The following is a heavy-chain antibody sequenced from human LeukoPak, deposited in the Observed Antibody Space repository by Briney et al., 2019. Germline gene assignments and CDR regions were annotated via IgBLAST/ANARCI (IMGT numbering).Heavy chain of an antibody. Sequence: ASVKVSCKASGYTFIGYYLHWVRQAPGQGLEWMGWINPNSGGTNYAQKFQGRVTMTRDTSISTAYMELSRLRSDDTAVYYCARDSDIVVVPAALGLDPWGQGTLVTVSS. CDR1: GYTFIGYY. D-gene: IGHD2-2*01. V-gene: IGHV1-2*02. CDR2: INPNSGGT. CDR3: ARDSDIVVVPAALGLDP. J-gene: IGHJ5*02.